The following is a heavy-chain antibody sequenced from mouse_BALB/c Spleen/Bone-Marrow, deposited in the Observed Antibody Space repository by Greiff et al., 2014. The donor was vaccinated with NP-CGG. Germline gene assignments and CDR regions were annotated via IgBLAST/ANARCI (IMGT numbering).Heavy chain of an antibody. CDR3: ARGGGLRRGDYYAMDY. CDR1: GYTFTAYV. D-gene: IGHD2-4*01. J-gene: IGHJ4*01. V-gene: IGHV1-14*01. CDR2: INPYNDGT. Sequence: VQLKQSGPELVKPGASVKMSCKASGYTFTAYVMHWVKQKPGQGLEWIGYINPYNDGTKYNEMFKGKATLTSDKSSSTAYMELSSLTSEDSAVYYCARGGGLRRGDYYAMDYWGQGTSVTVSS.